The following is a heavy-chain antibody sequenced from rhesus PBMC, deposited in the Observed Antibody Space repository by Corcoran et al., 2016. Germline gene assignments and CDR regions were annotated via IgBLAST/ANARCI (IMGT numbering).Heavy chain of an antibody. CDR3: TRDFDYDFDY. V-gene: IGHV4-160*01. D-gene: IGHD3-40*01. Sequence: QVQLQESGPGLVKPSETLSLTCAVSGYSISSNYWSWIRQPPGKGREWIGYIYGSDGSTYYNTHLKGRVTISTDTAKNHFSLKLTSVTAADTAVYYCTRDFDYDFDYWGQGVLVTVSS. J-gene: IGHJ4*01. CDR1: GYSISSNY. CDR2: IYGSDGST.